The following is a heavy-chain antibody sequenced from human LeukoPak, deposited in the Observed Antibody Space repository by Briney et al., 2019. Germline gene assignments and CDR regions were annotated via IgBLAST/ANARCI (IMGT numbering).Heavy chain of an antibody. D-gene: IGHD4-11*01. Sequence: PGGSLRLSCAASGFSFNNYGMHWVRQAPGKGLEWVAFIRYDGSNKYYADSVKGRFTISRDNSKNTLYLQMNSLRAEDTAVYYCARVDYSNYLLIYYYYYMDVWGKGTTVTVSS. CDR1: GFSFNNYG. CDR2: IRYDGSNK. V-gene: IGHV3-30*02. CDR3: ARVDYSNYLLIYYYYYMDV. J-gene: IGHJ6*03.